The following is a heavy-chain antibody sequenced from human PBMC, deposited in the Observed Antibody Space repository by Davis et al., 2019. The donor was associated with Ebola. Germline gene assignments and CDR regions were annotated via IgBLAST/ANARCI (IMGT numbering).Heavy chain of an antibody. CDR2: INPNSGGT. V-gene: IGHV1-2*02. D-gene: IGHD6-19*01. CDR3: ARGYSSGWYGFDY. Sequence: ASSVKVSCKASGYTFTGYYMHWVRQAPGQGLEWMGWINPNSGGTNYAQKFQGRVTITRDTSISTAYMELSRLRSDDTAVYYCARGYSSGWYGFDYWGQGTVVTGSS. J-gene: IGHJ4*02. CDR1: GYTFTGYY.